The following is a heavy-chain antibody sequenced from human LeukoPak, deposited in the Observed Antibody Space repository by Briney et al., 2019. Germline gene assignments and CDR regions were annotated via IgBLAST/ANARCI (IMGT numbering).Heavy chain of an antibody. CDR3: ARVAPYGDYGDY. J-gene: IGHJ4*02. Sequence: ASVKVSCKTCGYTFTGYYMHWVRQAPGQGLEWMGWINPNSGGTNYAQKFQGRITMTRDTSISTAYMELSRLRSDDTAVYYCARVAPYGDYGDYWGQGTLVTVSS. V-gene: IGHV1-2*02. D-gene: IGHD4-17*01. CDR2: INPNSGGT. CDR1: GYTFTGYY.